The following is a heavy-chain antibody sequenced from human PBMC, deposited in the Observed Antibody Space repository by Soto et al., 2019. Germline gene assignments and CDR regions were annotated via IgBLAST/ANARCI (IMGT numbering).Heavy chain of an antibody. D-gene: IGHD1-26*01. CDR2: INPNSGDT. CDR3: AKGGAIVAACTRVYLYNAMDV. J-gene: IGHJ6*02. Sequence: ASVKVTCKASGYTFTGYYVHWVRQAPGQGLEWMGWINPNSGDTYLAQRFQGRVTMNRDTSIGTAYMELRGLTSDDTAEYYCAKGGAIVAACTRVYLYNAMDVWGQGTTVTVSS. CDR1: GYTFTGYY. V-gene: IGHV1-2*02.